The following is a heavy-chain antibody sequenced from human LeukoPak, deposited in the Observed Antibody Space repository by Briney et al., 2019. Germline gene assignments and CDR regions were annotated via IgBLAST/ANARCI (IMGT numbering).Heavy chain of an antibody. CDR2: IYTSGST. CDR1: GGSISSSSYY. Sequence: PSETLSLTCTVSGGSISSSSYYWGWIRQPPGKGLEWIGRIYTSGSTNYNPSLKSRVTISVDTSKNQFSLKLNSVTAADTAVYYCALVPDYWGQGTLVTVSS. D-gene: IGHD3-10*01. CDR3: ALVPDY. V-gene: IGHV4-39*07. J-gene: IGHJ4*02.